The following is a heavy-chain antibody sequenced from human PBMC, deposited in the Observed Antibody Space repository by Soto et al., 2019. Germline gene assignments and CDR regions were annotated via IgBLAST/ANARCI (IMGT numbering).Heavy chain of an antibody. V-gene: IGHV1-69*02. J-gene: IGHJ4*02. CDR2: IIPILGIA. CDR3: ARAGVGYCSSTSCLLDY. D-gene: IGHD2-2*01. Sequence: SVKVSCKASGGTFSSYTISWVRQAPGQGLEWMGRIIPILGIANYAQKFQGRVTITADKSTSTAYMELRSLRSDDTAVYYCARAGVGYCSSTSCLLDYWGQGTLVTVSS. CDR1: GGTFSSYT.